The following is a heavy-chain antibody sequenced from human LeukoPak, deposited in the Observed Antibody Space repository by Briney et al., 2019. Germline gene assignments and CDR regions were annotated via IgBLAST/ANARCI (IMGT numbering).Heavy chain of an antibody. Sequence: ASVKVSCKASGYTFTSYGISWVRQAPGQGLEWMGGIIPIFGTANYAQKFQGRVTITADESTSTAYMELSSLRSEDTAVYYCARDGEGGPYYDSSGYYYWGQGTLVTVSS. V-gene: IGHV1-69*13. D-gene: IGHD3-22*01. J-gene: IGHJ4*02. CDR3: ARDGEGGPYYDSSGYYY. CDR1: GYTFTSYG. CDR2: IIPIFGTA.